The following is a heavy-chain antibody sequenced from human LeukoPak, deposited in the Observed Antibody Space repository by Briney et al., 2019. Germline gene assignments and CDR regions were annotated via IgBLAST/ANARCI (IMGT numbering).Heavy chain of an antibody. CDR2: INGAGDAT. Sequence: TGGSLRLSCVASGFIFSSYAMSWVRQAPGKGLEWVSVINGAGDATYYADSVRGRFAISRDKSKNTLYLQMNSLRAEDTAVYYCAKYYYGSGSYYKPYHFDYWSQGTLVTVSS. D-gene: IGHD3-10*01. CDR3: AKYYYGSGSYYKPYHFDY. J-gene: IGHJ4*02. V-gene: IGHV3-23*01. CDR1: GFIFSSYA.